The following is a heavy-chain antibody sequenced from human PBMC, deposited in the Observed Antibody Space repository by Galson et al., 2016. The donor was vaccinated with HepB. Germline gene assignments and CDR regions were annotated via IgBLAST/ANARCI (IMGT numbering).Heavy chain of an antibody. Sequence: SLRLSCAASGFTFSNYAMNWIRQAPGKGLEWVSAISHEAITTLYADSVKGRFTISRDNSQNPVFLQMNSLRAEDTAVYFCAKWTDHYEDWRQGTLVTVSS. CDR3: AKWTDHYED. CDR2: ISHEAITT. CDR1: GFTFSNYA. J-gene: IGHJ4*01. V-gene: IGHV3-23*01. D-gene: IGHD3-22*01.